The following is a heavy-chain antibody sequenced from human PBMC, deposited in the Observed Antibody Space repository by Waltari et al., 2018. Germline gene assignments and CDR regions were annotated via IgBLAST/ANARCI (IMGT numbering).Heavy chain of an antibody. CDR1: GYSFDSYG. J-gene: IGHJ4*02. Sequence: QVQLVQSGVEVKKPGASVKVSCKASGYSFDSYGISWVRQAPGQGLEWMGWFNPDNGDGNYAQKFQGRVTMTTDSPTTTAHMELRSLGSDDTAVYYCARRSPYSGFDYWGQGTLVTVSS. CDR2: FNPDNGDG. CDR3: ARRSPYSGFDY. D-gene: IGHD2-15*01. V-gene: IGHV1-18*01.